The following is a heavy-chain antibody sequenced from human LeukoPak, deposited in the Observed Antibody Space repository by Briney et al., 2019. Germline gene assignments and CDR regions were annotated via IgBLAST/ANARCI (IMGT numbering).Heavy chain of an antibody. D-gene: IGHD6-13*01. Sequence: GGSLRLSCAASGFTFTSHGMSWVRQAPGKGLEWVSTISGSGGSTYYADSVKGRFTIPRDSSKNTLYLQMSSLRAEDTAVYYCARMRGQQVIPRNFFDSWGQGTLVTVSS. V-gene: IGHV3-23*01. CDR1: GFTFTSHG. J-gene: IGHJ4*02. CDR2: ISGSGGST. CDR3: ARMRGQQVIPRNFFDS.